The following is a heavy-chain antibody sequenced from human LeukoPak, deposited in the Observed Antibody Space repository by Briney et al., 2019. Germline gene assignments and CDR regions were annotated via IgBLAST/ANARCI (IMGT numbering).Heavy chain of an antibody. J-gene: IGHJ4*02. D-gene: IGHD1-26*01. V-gene: IGHV3-30*18. Sequence: GGSLRLSCVASGFTFSNYGMHWVRQAPGKGLEWITLTSHDGGNKYYADSVKGRFTISRDNSKNTLYLQMSSLRTEDTAVYYCAKDLLPRSASYPGDYWGQGTLVTVSA. CDR1: GFTFSNYG. CDR3: AKDLLPRSASYPGDY. CDR2: TSHDGGNK.